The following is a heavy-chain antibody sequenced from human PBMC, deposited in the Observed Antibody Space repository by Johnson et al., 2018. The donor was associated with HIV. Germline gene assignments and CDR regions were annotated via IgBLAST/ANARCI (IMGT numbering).Heavy chain of an antibody. CDR2: ISYDGSNE. Sequence: VQLVESGGGVVQPGTSLRLSCAASGFTFGIYGMHWVRQAPGKGLEWVALISYDGSNEYYGDSVKGRFSISRDNSKKKLYLQMNSLRAEDTALYYCARGVGGAGDDAFDIWGQGTMVTVSS. J-gene: IGHJ3*02. CDR3: ARGVGGAGDDAFDI. V-gene: IGHV3-30*03. CDR1: GFTFGIYG. D-gene: IGHD6-19*01.